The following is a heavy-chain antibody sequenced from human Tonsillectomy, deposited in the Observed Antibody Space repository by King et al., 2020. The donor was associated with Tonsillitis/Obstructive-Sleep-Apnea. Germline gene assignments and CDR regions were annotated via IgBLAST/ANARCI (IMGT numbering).Heavy chain of an antibody. CDR3: ARREYGDYYFDY. J-gene: IGHJ4*02. Sequence: TLKESGPTLVKPTQTLTLTCTFSGFSLSTNAVDVGWIRQPPGKALEWLALIYWDDDKRYSPSLKSRLTITKATSKTQVVLTMTNMDPVDTATYHCARREYGDYYFDYWGQGTLVTVSS. V-gene: IGHV2-5*02. CDR2: IYWDDDK. CDR1: GFSLSTNAVD. D-gene: IGHD4-17*01.